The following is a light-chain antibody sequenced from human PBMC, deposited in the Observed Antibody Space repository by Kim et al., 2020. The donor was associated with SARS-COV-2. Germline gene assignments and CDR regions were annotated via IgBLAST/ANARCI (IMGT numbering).Light chain of an antibody. CDR2: NNN. V-gene: IGLV1-44*01. CDR3: AAWDDSLNGPR. J-gene: IGLJ3*02. CDR1: RSNIGTNS. Sequence: QSVLTQPPSASGTPGQRVTLSCSGSRSNIGTNSVNWYQHLPGTAPKLLIYNNNQRPSGVPARFSASKSDSSASLAISGLQSEDEADYYCAAWDDSLNGPRFGGGTQLTVL.